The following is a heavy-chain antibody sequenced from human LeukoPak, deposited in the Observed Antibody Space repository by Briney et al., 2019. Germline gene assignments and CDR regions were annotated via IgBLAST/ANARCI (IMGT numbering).Heavy chain of an antibody. CDR1: GFTFSSYW. CDR2: LKQDGSEK. D-gene: IGHD6-19*01. Sequence: GGSLRLSCAASGFTFSSYWMSWVRQAPGKGLEWVANLKQDGSEKYYVDSVKGRFTISRDNAKNSLYLQMNSLRAEDTAVYYCARITYSSGWYSIWWFDPSGQGTLVTVSS. V-gene: IGHV3-7*04. CDR3: ARITYSSGWYSIWWFDP. J-gene: IGHJ5*02.